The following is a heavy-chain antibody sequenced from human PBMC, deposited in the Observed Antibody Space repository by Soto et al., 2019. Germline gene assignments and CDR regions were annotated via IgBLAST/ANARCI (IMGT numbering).Heavy chain of an antibody. CDR2: ISTSATTI. CDR1: GFTFSSYE. CDR3: ARVNFHSSGPKLDY. J-gene: IGHJ4*02. V-gene: IGHV3-48*03. Sequence: GGSLRLSCAASGFTFSSYEMTWVRQAPGKGLEWVSYISTSATTIDYADSVKGRFTISRDNAKNSLYLQMNSLRAEDTAVYYCARVNFHSSGPKLDYWGQGTLVTVSS. D-gene: IGHD3-22*01.